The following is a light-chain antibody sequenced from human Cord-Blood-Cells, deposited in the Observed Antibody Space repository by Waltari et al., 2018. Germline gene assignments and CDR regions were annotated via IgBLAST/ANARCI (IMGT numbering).Light chain of an antibody. Sequence: QSALTQPASVSGSPGQSITISCTGTSSDVGGYNYVSWYQQHPGKAPKLMIYEVSNWPSGVSNRFSGSTSGNTASLTISGLQAEDEADYYCSSYTSSSTYVFGTGTKVTVL. V-gene: IGLV2-14*01. CDR1: SSDVGGYNY. CDR3: SSYTSSSTYV. CDR2: EVS. J-gene: IGLJ1*01.